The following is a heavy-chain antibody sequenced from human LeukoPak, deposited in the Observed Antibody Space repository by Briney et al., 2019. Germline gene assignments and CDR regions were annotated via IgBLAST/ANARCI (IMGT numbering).Heavy chain of an antibody. Sequence: ASVKVSCKASGYTFTSYDINWVRQATGQGLEWMGWMNPNSGNTGYAQKFQGRVTITRNTSISTAYMELSSLRSDDTAVYYCARERYDSSGYTPDYWGQGTLVTVSS. J-gene: IGHJ4*02. CDR2: MNPNSGNT. V-gene: IGHV1-8*03. CDR1: GYTFTSYD. CDR3: ARERYDSSGYTPDY. D-gene: IGHD3-22*01.